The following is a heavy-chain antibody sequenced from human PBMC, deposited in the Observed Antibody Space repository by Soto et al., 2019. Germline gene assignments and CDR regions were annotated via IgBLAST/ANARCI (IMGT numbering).Heavy chain of an antibody. CDR3: ARDLCGGDCYSWFDP. CDR2: INPSGGST. V-gene: IGHV1-46*03. CDR1: GYTFTSYY. Sequence: ASVKVSCKASGYTFTSYYMHWVRQAPGQGLEWMGIINPSGGSTSYAQKFQGRVTMTRDTSTSTVYMELSSLRSEDTAVYYCARDLCGGDCYSWFDPWGQGTLVTV. J-gene: IGHJ5*02. D-gene: IGHD2-21*02.